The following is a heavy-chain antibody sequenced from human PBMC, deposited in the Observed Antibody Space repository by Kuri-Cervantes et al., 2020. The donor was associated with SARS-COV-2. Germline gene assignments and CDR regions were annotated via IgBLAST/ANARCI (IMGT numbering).Heavy chain of an antibody. Sequence: SETLSLTCTVSGASISSSTYYWGWIRQSPGKGLEWLGSIYESGDTYYSSSLKSRLSLSVDTSKNQFSLKLTSVTAADTAVYYCARGILGDDSVHYGMDVWGQGTSVTVSS. D-gene: IGHD3-10*01. V-gene: IGHV4-39*07. CDR2: IYESGDT. CDR3: ARGILGDDSVHYGMDV. J-gene: IGHJ6*02. CDR1: GASISSSTYY.